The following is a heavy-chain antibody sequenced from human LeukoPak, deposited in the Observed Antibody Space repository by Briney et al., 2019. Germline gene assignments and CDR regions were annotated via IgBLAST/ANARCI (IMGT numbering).Heavy chain of an antibody. CDR1: GFTFSSYS. CDR3: ARDGTYYDSSGYDDQPGYFDY. CDR2: ISSSSSYI. J-gene: IGHJ4*02. D-gene: IGHD3-22*01. V-gene: IGHV3-21*01. Sequence: PGGSLRLSCAASGFTFSSYSMNWVRQAPGKGLEWVSSISSSSSYIYYADSVKGRFTISRDNANNSLYLQMNSLRAEDTAVYYCARDGTYYDSSGYDDQPGYFDYWGQGTLVTVSS.